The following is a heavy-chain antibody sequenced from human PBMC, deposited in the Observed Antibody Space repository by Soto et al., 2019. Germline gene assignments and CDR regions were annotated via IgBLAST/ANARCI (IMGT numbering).Heavy chain of an antibody. V-gene: IGHV3-48*03. J-gene: IGHJ6*02. Sequence: PGGSLRLSCAASGFTFSSYEMNWVRQAPGKGLEWVSYISSSGSTIYYADSVKGRFTISRDNAKNSLYLQMNSLRAEDTAVYYCARTPAARPPPLGWDGMDVWGQGTTVTVSS. CDR2: ISSSGSTI. D-gene: IGHD6-6*01. CDR3: ARTPAARPPPLGWDGMDV. CDR1: GFTFSSYE.